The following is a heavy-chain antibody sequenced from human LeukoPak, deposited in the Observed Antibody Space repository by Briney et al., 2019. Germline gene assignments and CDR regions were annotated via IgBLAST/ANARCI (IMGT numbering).Heavy chain of an antibody. D-gene: IGHD2-15*01. V-gene: IGHV5-51*01. CDR3: ARHGEYCSGGSCYSAPGLDY. CDR1: GYSFTSYW. J-gene: IGHJ4*02. CDR2: IYPGDSDT. Sequence: GESLKISCKGSGYSFTSYWIGWVRQMPGKGLEWMGIIYPGDSDTRYSPSFQGQVTISADKSISTAYLQWSSLKASDTAMYCCARHGEYCSGGSCYSAPGLDYWGQGTLVTVSS.